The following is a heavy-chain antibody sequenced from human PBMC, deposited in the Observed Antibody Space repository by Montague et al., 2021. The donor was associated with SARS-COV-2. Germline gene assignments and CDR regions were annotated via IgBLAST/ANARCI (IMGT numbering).Heavy chain of an antibody. CDR2: IYRGGMT. Sequence: TLSLTCTVSGDSITNGPYYWTWIRQPAGKGLEWIGRIYRGGMTNYNPSLKSRVNISVDTSNNQFSLRLSSVTAADTAVYYCARGGGRDGYEYPWDNWFDPWGQGTLVSVSS. CDR3: ARGGGRDGYEYPWDNWFDP. J-gene: IGHJ5*02. CDR1: GDSITNGPYY. D-gene: IGHD5-24*01. V-gene: IGHV4-61*02.